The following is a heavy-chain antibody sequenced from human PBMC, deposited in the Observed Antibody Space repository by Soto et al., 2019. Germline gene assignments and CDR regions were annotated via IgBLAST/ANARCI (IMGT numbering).Heavy chain of an antibody. V-gene: IGHV4-59*01. CDR3: ARYMDDFWGPFDY. D-gene: IGHD3-3*01. Sequence: SETLSLTCTVSGGSISSYYWSWIRQPPGKGLEWIGYIYYSGSTNYNPSLKSRVTISVDTSKNQFSLKLSSVTAADTAVYYCARYMDDFWGPFDYWGQGTLVTVSS. CDR2: IYYSGST. CDR1: GGSISSYY. J-gene: IGHJ4*02.